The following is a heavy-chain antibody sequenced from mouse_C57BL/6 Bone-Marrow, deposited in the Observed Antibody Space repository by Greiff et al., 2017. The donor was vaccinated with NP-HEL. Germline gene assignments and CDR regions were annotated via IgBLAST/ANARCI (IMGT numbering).Heavy chain of an antibody. CDR3: ARPLYPRDYFDD. CDR2: IYPGSGST. V-gene: IGHV1-55*01. D-gene: IGHD2-1*01. J-gene: IGHJ2*01. CDR1: GYTFTSYW. Sequence: QVQLQQPGAELVKPGASVKMSCKASGYTFTSYWITWVKQRPGQGLEWIGDIYPGSGSTNYNEKFKSKATLTVDTSSSTAYMQLSSLTSEDSAVYYCARPLYPRDYFDDWGQGTTLTVSS.